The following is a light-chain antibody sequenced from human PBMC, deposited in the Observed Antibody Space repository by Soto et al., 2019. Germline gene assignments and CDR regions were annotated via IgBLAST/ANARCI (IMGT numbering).Light chain of an antibody. Sequence: EIVLTQSPGTLSLSPGERATLSCRASQSVSSSYLAWYQQKPGQARRLLIYGASSRATGIPDRFSGSGYGTDFTLTISRLEPEDFAVYYCQQYGSSLFTFGPGTKVEIK. V-gene: IGKV3-20*01. CDR3: QQYGSSLFT. CDR2: GAS. J-gene: IGKJ3*01. CDR1: QSVSSSY.